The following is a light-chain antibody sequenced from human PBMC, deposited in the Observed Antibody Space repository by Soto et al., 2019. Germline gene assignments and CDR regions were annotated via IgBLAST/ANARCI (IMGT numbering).Light chain of an antibody. CDR3: NSYTKSSAVV. V-gene: IGLV2-14*01. J-gene: IGLJ2*01. CDR1: RDDIGAYDY. Sequence: QSALTQPASVSGSPGQSITISCAGTRDDIGAYDYVSWYQQHPGNAPKLLVYEVTNRPSGVSDRFSGSKSGNTASLTISGLQAEDGADYYCNSYTKSSAVVLGRGTKVTVL. CDR2: EVT.